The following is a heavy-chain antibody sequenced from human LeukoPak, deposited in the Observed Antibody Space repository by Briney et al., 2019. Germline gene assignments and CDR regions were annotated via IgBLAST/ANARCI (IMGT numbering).Heavy chain of an antibody. D-gene: IGHD3-22*01. CDR3: ARGISTTYYYDSSGYVPFDY. Sequence: SETLSLTYTVSGGSISNGGYYWSWIRQPPGKGLEWIGYIYYSGSTNYSPSLKSRVTISVDTSKNQFSLKLSSVTAADTAVYYCARGISTTYYYDSSGYVPFDYWGQGTLVTVSS. CDR2: IYYSGST. CDR1: GGSISNGGYY. J-gene: IGHJ4*02. V-gene: IGHV4-61*08.